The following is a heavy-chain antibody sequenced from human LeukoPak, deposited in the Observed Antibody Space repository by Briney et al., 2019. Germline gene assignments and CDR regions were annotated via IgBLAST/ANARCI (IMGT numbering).Heavy chain of an antibody. CDR1: GGSISNYY. Sequence: SETLSLTCTVSGGSISNYYWSWIRQPPGKGLEWIGYIYYSGSTNYNPSLKSRVTISVDTSKNQFSLKLSSVTAADTAVYYCARGPNYVWGSYRYFDYWGQGILVTVSS. CDR3: ARGPNYVWGSYRYFDY. CDR2: IYYSGST. J-gene: IGHJ4*02. D-gene: IGHD3-16*02. V-gene: IGHV4-59*08.